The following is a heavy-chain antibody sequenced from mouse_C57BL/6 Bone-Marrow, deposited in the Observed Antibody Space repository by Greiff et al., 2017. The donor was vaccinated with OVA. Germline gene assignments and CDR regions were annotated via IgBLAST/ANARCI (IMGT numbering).Heavy chain of an antibody. Sequence: EVQLQQSGPVLVKPGASVKMSCKASGYTFTDYYMNWVKQSHGKSLEWIGVINPYNGGTSYNQKFKGKATLTVDKSSSTAYMELNSLTSEDSAVYYCAKEEGKITTVVEDWCAYWGQGTLVTVSA. J-gene: IGHJ3*01. CDR1: GYTFTDYY. D-gene: IGHD1-1*01. V-gene: IGHV1-19*01. CDR3: AKEEGKITTVVEDWCAY. CDR2: INPYNGGT.